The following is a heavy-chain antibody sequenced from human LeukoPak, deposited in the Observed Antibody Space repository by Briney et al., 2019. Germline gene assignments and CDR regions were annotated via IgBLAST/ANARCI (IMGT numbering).Heavy chain of an antibody. V-gene: IGHV4-59*12. CDR3: AREGISGSYRSSER. D-gene: IGHD1-26*01. CDR1: GGSISSYY. CDR2: IYYSGST. Sequence: SETLSLTCTVSGGSISSYYWSWIRQPPGKGLEWIGYIYYSGSTNYNPSLKSRVTMSVDTSKNQFSLKLSSVTAADTAVYYCAREGISGSYRSSERWGQGTLVTVSS. J-gene: IGHJ4*02.